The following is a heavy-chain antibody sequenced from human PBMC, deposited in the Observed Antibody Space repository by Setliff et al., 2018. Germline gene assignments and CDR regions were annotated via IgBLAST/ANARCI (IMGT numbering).Heavy chain of an antibody. CDR3: ARRLLWDGDSWDSYYFDY. V-gene: IGHV3-48*04. Sequence: GGSLRLSCAASGFTFSSYSMNWVRQAPGKGLEWVSYISSSSSTIYYADSVKGRFTISRDNAKNSLYLQMNSQRAEDTAMYFCARRLLWDGDSWDSYYFDYWGQGILVTVSS. CDR1: GFTFSSYS. CDR2: ISSSSSTI. J-gene: IGHJ4*02. D-gene: IGHD2-21*01.